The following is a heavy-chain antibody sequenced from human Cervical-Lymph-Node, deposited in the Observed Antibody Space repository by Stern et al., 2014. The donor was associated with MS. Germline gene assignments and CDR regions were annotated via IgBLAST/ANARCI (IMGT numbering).Heavy chain of an antibody. CDR2: ISYDGSNK. CDR1: GFTFSSYG. CDR3: AKDSEWELDY. D-gene: IGHD1-26*01. V-gene: IGHV3-30*18. Sequence: DQLVESGGGVVQPGRSLRLSCAASGFTFSSYGMHWVRQAPGKGLEWVAVISYDGSNKYYADSVKGRFTISRDNSKNTLYLQMNSLRAEDTAVYYCAKDSEWELDYWGQGTLVTVSS. J-gene: IGHJ4*02.